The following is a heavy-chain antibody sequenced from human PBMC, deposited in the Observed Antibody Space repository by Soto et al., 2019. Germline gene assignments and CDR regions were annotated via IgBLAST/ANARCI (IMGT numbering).Heavy chain of an antibody. CDR3: ARQLLAIVGPTTLDY. V-gene: IGHV4-39*01. CDR1: GGSISSTSYY. Sequence: QLLLQESGPGLVKPSETLSLTCTVSGGSISSTSYYWGWIRQPPGKGLEWIGTIYYSGSTYYNPSLKRRVTISVDTSKNQFSLKLSSVTAADTAMYYCARQLLAIVGPTTLDYWGQGTLVTVSS. CDR2: IYYSGST. D-gene: IGHD1-26*01. J-gene: IGHJ4*02.